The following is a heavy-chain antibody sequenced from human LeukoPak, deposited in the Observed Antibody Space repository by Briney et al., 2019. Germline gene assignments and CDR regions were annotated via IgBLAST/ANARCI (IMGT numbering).Heavy chain of an antibody. CDR3: AKDAILVPAAPGDYYYYYMDV. Sequence: GGSLRLSCAASGFTFSSYGMHWVRQAPGKGLEWVAFIRYDGSNKYYADSVKGRFTISRDNSKNTLYLQMNSLRAEDTAVYYCAKDAILVPAAPGDYYYYYMDVWGKGTTVTVSS. D-gene: IGHD2-2*01. V-gene: IGHV3-30*02. J-gene: IGHJ6*03. CDR2: IRYDGSNK. CDR1: GFTFSSYG.